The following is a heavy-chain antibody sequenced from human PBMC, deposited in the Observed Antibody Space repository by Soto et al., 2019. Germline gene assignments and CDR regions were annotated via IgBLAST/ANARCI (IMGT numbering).Heavy chain of an antibody. CDR2: IKQDGSEK. D-gene: IGHD5-18*01. J-gene: IGHJ4*02. Sequence: EVQLVESGGGLVQPGGSLRLSCAASGFTFSNYWRTWVRQAPGKGLEWVANIKQDGSEKFYVDSVKGRFTVSRDNAKNSLYLQINSLRAEDTAVYYCTRTFDGYSLGAWGQGTLVTVSS. V-gene: IGHV3-7*01. CDR3: TRTFDGYSLGA. CDR1: GFTFSNYW.